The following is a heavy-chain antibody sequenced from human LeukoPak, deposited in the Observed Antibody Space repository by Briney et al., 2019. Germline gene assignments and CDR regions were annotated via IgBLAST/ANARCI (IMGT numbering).Heavy chain of an antibody. D-gene: IGHD2/OR15-2a*01. Sequence: GGSLRLSCAASGFSFSSYGMHWVRQAPGKGPQWVAFIRYDGSYEYFADSVKGRFTISRDNSKNTLYLQMNSLRTEDTAFYYCAKAGQGNSFDYWGQGTLVTVSS. V-gene: IGHV3-30*02. J-gene: IGHJ4*02. CDR1: GFSFSSYG. CDR3: AKAGQGNSFDY. CDR2: IRYDGSYE.